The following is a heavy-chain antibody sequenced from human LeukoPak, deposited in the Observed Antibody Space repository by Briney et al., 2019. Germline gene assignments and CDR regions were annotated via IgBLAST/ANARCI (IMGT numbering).Heavy chain of an antibody. Sequence: PGGSLRLSCAASGFTFSSYEMNWVRQAPGKGLEWVANIKQDGSEKYYVDSVKGRFTISRDNAKNSLYLQMNSLRAEDTAVYYCARDLGAYCGGDCRTFDYWGQGTLVTVSS. J-gene: IGHJ4*02. CDR1: GFTFSSYE. CDR2: IKQDGSEK. CDR3: ARDLGAYCGGDCRTFDY. V-gene: IGHV3-7*01. D-gene: IGHD2-21*02.